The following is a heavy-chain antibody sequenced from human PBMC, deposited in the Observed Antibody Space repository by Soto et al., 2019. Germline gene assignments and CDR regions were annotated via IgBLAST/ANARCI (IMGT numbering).Heavy chain of an antibody. CDR2: IYYSGST. CDR1: GGSISSYY. J-gene: IGHJ4*02. V-gene: IGHV4-59*01. Sequence: PXETLSLTCTVSGGSISSYYWSWIRQPPGKGLEWIGYIYYSGSTNYTPSLKSRVTISVDTSKNQFSLKLSSVAAADTAVYYCASLSDSRSSVDYWGQGTLVTVSS. CDR3: ASLSDSRSSVDY. D-gene: IGHD6-13*01.